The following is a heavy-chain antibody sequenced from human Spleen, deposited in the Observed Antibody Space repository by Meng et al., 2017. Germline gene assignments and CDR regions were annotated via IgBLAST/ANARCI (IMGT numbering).Heavy chain of an antibody. CDR3: AKDSYTSGWN. J-gene: IGHJ4*02. Sequence: ASVKVSCKASGYTFINYYMHWVRQAPGQGLEWMGIIDPSGGSASFAQKFQGRVNMTSDTSTSTVYMELSSLTCDDTAVYYCAKDSYTSGWNWGQGKLVTVSS. D-gene: IGHD6-19*01. V-gene: IGHV1-46*01. CDR2: IDPSGGSA. CDR1: GYTFINYY.